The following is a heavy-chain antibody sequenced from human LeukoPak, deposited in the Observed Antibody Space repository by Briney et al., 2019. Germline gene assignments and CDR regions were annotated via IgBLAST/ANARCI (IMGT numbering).Heavy chain of an antibody. Sequence: SETLSLTCTVSGGSISSYYWSWIRQPPGKGLQWSGYIYYSGSTNYNPSLKSRVTISVDTSKNQFSLKLSSVTAADTAVYYCARSSEGRYYYDSSGYSYYYYYIGVWGKGTTVTISS. D-gene: IGHD3-22*01. CDR3: ARSSEGRYYYDSSGYSYYYYYIGV. V-gene: IGHV4-59*01. J-gene: IGHJ6*03. CDR1: GGSISSYY. CDR2: IYYSGST.